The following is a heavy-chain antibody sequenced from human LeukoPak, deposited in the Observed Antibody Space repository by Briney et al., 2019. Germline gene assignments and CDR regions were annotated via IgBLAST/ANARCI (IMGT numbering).Heavy chain of an antibody. CDR3: ARVYYGSGSYYLDY. Sequence: PGGSLRLSCAASGFTFSSYGMHWVRQAPGKGLEWVANIKQDGSEKYYVDSVKGRFTISRDNAKNSLYLQMNSLRAEDTAVYYCARVYYGSGSYYLDYWGQGTLVTVSS. D-gene: IGHD3-10*01. CDR2: IKQDGSEK. CDR1: GFTFSSYG. V-gene: IGHV3-7*01. J-gene: IGHJ4*02.